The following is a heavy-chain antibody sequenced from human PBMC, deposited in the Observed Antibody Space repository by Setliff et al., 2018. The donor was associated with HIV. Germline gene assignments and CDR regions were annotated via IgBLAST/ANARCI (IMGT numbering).Heavy chain of an antibody. V-gene: IGHV4-38-2*02. D-gene: IGHD3-16*01. J-gene: IGHJ5*02. CDR1: GQFISDGYY. CDR2: VYHSGKT. CDR3: AKHDFGEGSCFDP. Sequence: SETLSLTCTVSGQFISDGYYWGWIRQPPGKGLEWIGSVYHSGKTYYNPSLKSRVTMSADTSKNQISLMLRSKTAADTAVYYCAKHDFGEGSCFDPWGQGSLVTVSS.